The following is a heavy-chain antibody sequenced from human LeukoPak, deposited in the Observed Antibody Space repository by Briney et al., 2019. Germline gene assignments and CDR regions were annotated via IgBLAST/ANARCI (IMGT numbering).Heavy chain of an antibody. V-gene: IGHV1-8*01. J-gene: IGHJ6*02. CDR3: ARAKRLRYCSSTSCPTYYYYGMDV. CDR2: MNPNSGNT. Sequence: ASVKVSCKASGYTFTSYDINWVRQATGQGLEWMEWMNPNSGNTGYAQKFQGRVTMTRNTSISTAYMELSSLRSEDTAVYYCARAKRLRYCSSTSCPTYYYYGMDVWGQGTTVTVSS. CDR1: GYTFTSYD. D-gene: IGHD2-2*01.